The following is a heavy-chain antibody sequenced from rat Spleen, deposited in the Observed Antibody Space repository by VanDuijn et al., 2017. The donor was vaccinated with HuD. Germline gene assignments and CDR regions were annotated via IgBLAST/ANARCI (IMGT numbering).Heavy chain of an antibody. CDR3: ARNHPGITSRFAY. Sequence: QVTLKESGPGILQPSQILNLTCSFSGFSLSTPGICVTWIRQPSGKGLEWLATICWEDSKGYNPSLKNRLTISKDTSNNQAFLKVNSVDTADTAIYYCARNHPGITSRFAYWGQGTLVTVSS. V-gene: IGHV8-17*01. CDR1: GFSLSTPGIC. CDR2: ICWEDSK. D-gene: IGHD1-4*01. J-gene: IGHJ3*01.